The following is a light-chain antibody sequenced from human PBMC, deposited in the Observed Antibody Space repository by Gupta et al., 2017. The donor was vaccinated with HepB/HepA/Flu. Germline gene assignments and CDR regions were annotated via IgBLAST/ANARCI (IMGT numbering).Light chain of an antibody. Sequence: DIVLTQSPATLSLSPGERASLSCRASQSVRTYLAWYQQRPGQTPRLLIYDASIRATGIPARFSGSGSGTDFTLTISSLEPEDFAVYYCQQRSDWPPGVITFGQGTRLEIK. V-gene: IGKV3-11*01. CDR1: QSVRTY. J-gene: IGKJ5*01. CDR2: DAS. CDR3: QQRSDWPPGVIT.